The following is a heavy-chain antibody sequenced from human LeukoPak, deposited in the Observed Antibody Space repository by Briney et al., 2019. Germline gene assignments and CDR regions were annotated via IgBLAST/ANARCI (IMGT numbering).Heavy chain of an antibody. D-gene: IGHD6-13*01. Sequence: GASVKVSCKASGYTFTGYYMHWVRQAPGQGLEWMGIINPSGGSTSYAQKFQGRVTMTRDTSTSTVYMELSSLRSEDTAVYYCARDRGIAAAGTCCWFDPWGQGTLVTVSS. CDR3: ARDRGIAAAGTCCWFDP. CDR2: INPSGGST. CDR1: GYTFTGYY. J-gene: IGHJ5*02. V-gene: IGHV1-46*01.